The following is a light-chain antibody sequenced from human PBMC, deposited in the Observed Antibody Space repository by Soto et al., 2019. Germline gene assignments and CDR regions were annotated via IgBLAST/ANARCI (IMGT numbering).Light chain of an antibody. V-gene: IGKV3-11*01. CDR2: AAS. CDR1: QSVSSY. CDR3: QQRSDWPPT. Sequence: EIVLTQSPATLSLSPGERVTLSCRASQSVSSYLAWYQQKPGQAPRLLIYAASNRATGIPARFSGSGSGTDFTLTISSLEPEDFAVYYCQQRSDWPPTFGGGTKVEIK. J-gene: IGKJ4*01.